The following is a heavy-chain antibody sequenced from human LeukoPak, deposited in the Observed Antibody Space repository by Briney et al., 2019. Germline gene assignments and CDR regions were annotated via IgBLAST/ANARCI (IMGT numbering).Heavy chain of an antibody. D-gene: IGHD4-17*01. CDR3: ARARNYGDAKAHEDY. V-gene: IGHV4-59*12. CDR1: VGSFSSYY. CDR2: IYYSGST. Sequence: PSETLSLTCTVSVGSFSSYYWSWIRQPPGRGLEWMGYIYYSGSTNYYPSLKSRVTISVDTSKNQFSLKLSSVTAADTAVYYCARARNYGDAKAHEDYWGQGTLVTVSS. J-gene: IGHJ4*02.